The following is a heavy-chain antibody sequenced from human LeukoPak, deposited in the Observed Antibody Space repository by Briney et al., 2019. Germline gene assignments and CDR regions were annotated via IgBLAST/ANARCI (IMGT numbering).Heavy chain of an antibody. CDR3: ASVRYQLLRSAFDI. CDR2: ISSSSSYI. D-gene: IGHD2-2*01. J-gene: IGHJ3*02. Sequence: GGSLRLSCAASGFTFSSYSMNWVRQAPGKGPEWVSSISSSSSYIYYADSVKGRFTISRDNAKNSLYLQMNSLRAEDTAVYYCASVRYQLLRSAFDIWGQGTMVTVSS. CDR1: GFTFSSYS. V-gene: IGHV3-21*01.